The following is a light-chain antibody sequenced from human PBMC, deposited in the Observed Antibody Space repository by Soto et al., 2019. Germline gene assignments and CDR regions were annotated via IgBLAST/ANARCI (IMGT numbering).Light chain of an antibody. CDR3: NSYTSTNTWV. Sequence: QSVLTQSASVSGSPGQSITISCTGTSSDVGSYNYVSWYQQHPGKAPKLMIYEVSNRPSGVSNRFSGSKSDNTASLTISGLQAEDEADYYCNSYTSTNTWVFGTGTKLTVL. V-gene: IGLV2-14*01. CDR1: SSDVGSYNY. J-gene: IGLJ1*01. CDR2: EVS.